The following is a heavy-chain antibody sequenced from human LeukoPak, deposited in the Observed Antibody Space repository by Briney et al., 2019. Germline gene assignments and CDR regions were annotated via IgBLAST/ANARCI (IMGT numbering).Heavy chain of an antibody. Sequence: ASVKVSCKASGYTFTGYYMHWVRQAPGQGLEWTGWINPNSGGTNYAQKFQGRVTMTRDMSTSTVYMELSSLRSEDTAVYYCARVPFPSGQRGHYYYYMDVWGKGTTVTVSS. V-gene: IGHV1-2*02. CDR2: INPNSGGT. J-gene: IGHJ6*03. D-gene: IGHD3-10*01. CDR3: ARVPFPSGQRGHYYYYMDV. CDR1: GYTFTGYY.